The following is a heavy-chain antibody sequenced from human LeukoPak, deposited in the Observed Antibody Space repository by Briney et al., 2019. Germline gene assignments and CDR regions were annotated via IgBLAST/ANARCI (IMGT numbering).Heavy chain of an antibody. Sequence: GASVKVSCKASGYTFTGHYIHWVRQAPGQGLEWMGWINPNIGGTNYAQKFQGRVTMTRDTSISTAYMELSRLTSDDTAVYYCARVNPDYYDKSGNLRNSFYFDYWGQGTLVTVSS. J-gene: IGHJ4*02. CDR3: ARVNPDYYDKSGNLRNSFYFDY. CDR1: GYTFTGHY. V-gene: IGHV1-2*02. CDR2: INPNIGGT. D-gene: IGHD3-22*01.